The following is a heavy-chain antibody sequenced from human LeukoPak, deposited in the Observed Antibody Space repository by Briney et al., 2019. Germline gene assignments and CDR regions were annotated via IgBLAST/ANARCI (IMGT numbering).Heavy chain of an antibody. CDR3: ARGIIVGATSSYYYYYMGV. CDR2: IIPIFGTA. V-gene: IGHV1-69*13. Sequence: SVKVSCKASGGTFSSYAISWVRQAPGQGLEWMGGIIPIFGTANYAQKFQGRVTITADESTSTAYMELSSLRSEDTAVYYCARGIIVGATSSYYYYYMGVWGKGTTVTISS. D-gene: IGHD1-26*01. CDR1: GGTFSSYA. J-gene: IGHJ6*03.